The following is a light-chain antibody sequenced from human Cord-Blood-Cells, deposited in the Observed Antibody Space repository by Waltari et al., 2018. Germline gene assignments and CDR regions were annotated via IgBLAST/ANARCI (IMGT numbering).Light chain of an antibody. J-gene: IGLJ2*01. V-gene: IGLV2-14*01. CDR1: SSDVGGSNS. CDR3: SSYTSSSTVV. CDR2: DVS. Sequence: QSALTQPASVSGSPGPSITISCTGTSSDVGGSNSVSWYQQHPGKAPKLMIYDVSKRPSGVSNRFSGSKSGNTASLTISGLQAEDEADYYCSSYTSSSTVVFGGGTKLTVL.